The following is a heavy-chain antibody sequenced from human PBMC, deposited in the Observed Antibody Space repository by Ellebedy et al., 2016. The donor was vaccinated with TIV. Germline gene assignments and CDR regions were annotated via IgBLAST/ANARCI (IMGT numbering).Heavy chain of an antibody. Sequence: SETLSLTCTVSGGSISSYSWSWIRQPPGKGLEWIGFIYYSGSTNYNPSLKSRVTISVDTSRNQFSLKLSSVTAADTAVYYCARSSAVPGDYDAFDIWGQGTLVTVSS. J-gene: IGHJ3*02. CDR1: GGSISSYS. V-gene: IGHV4-59*08. CDR3: ARSSAVPGDYDAFDI. CDR2: IYYSGST. D-gene: IGHD2-2*01.